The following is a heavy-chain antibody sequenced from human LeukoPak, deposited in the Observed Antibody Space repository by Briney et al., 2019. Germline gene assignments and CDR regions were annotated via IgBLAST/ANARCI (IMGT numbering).Heavy chain of an antibody. CDR3: AREGIAAAGSFDY. CDR1: GGSIGSYY. V-gene: IGHV4-59*01. CDR2: IYYSGST. D-gene: IGHD6-13*01. Sequence: PSETLSLTCTVSGGSIGSYYWSWIRQPPGKGLEWIGYIYYSGSTNYNPSLKSRVTISVDTSKNQFSLKLSSVTAADTAVYYCAREGIAAAGSFDYWGQGTLVTVSS. J-gene: IGHJ4*02.